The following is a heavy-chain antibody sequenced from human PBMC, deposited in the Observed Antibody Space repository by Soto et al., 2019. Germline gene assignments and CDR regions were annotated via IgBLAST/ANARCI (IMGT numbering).Heavy chain of an antibody. D-gene: IGHD1-26*01. V-gene: IGHV4-39*07. CDR2: IYYSGYT. CDR3: ARGSLDGRNNYYYYGMDV. Sequence: PSETLSLTCTVSGGSISSSSYYWGWIRQPPGKGLEWIGSIYYSGYTYYNPSLKSRVTISVDTSKNQFSLKLSSVTAADTAVYYCARGSLDGRNNYYYYGMDVWGQGTTVTVSS. J-gene: IGHJ6*02. CDR1: GGSISSSSYY.